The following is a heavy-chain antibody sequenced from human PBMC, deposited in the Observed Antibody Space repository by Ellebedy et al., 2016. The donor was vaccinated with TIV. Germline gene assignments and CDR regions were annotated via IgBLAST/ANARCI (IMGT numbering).Heavy chain of an antibody. CDR3: AKDPASPYWFDP. V-gene: IGHV3-23*01. CDR1: GFNFSSYA. CDR2: ISGSGAST. J-gene: IGHJ5*02. Sequence: GESLKISCAASGFNFSSYAMSWVRQAPGKGLEWVSVISGSGASTYYADSVKGRFTISKDNSKNTLYLQMNSLRAEDTAIYYCAKDPASPYWFDPWGQGTLVTVSS.